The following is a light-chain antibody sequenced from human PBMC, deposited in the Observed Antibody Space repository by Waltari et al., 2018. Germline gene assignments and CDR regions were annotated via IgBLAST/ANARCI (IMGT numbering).Light chain of an antibody. J-gene: IGLJ3*02. V-gene: IGLV1-44*01. Sequence: QSVLTQPPSASGTPGQRVTISCSGCSLLGESYAVHWYQHLPGTTPKLLIYNSNYRPSGVPDRFSGSTSGTSASLAISGLQSEDEAEYYCAAWDDSRSGWVFGGWTKVTVL. CDR1: SLLGESYA. CDR2: NSN. CDR3: AAWDDSRSGWV.